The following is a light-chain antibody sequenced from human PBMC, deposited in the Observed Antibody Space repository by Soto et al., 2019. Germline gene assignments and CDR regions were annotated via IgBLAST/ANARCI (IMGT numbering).Light chain of an antibody. V-gene: IGLV1-44*01. J-gene: IGLJ3*02. CDR2: TNH. Sequence: QTVVTQPPSASGTPGQRVTISCSGSSFNIGSNPVNWYQQLPGTAPKLLIYTNHQRPSGVPDRFSGSKSGTSASLAISGLQSEDEAHYYCATWDDSLNGEVFGGGTKVTVL. CDR1: SFNIGSNP. CDR3: ATWDDSLNGEV.